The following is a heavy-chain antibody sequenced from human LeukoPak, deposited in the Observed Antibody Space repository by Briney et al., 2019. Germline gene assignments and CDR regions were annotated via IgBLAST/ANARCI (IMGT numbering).Heavy chain of an antibody. J-gene: IGHJ4*02. D-gene: IGHD3-10*01. Sequence: SQTLSLTCIVSGGSISSGSYYWSWIRQPAGKGLEWIGRMYTSGSTNYNPSLKSRVTILVDTSKNQFSLKLSSVTAADTAVYYCARDSSYYYGSGSYSFDYWGQGTLVTVSS. CDR1: GGSISSGSYY. CDR3: ARDSSYYYGSGSYSFDY. V-gene: IGHV4-61*02. CDR2: MYTSGST.